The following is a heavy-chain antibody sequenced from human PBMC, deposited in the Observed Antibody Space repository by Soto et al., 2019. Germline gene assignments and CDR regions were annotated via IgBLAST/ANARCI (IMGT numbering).Heavy chain of an antibody. V-gene: IGHV3-23*03. CDR1: GFTFSSFS. J-gene: IGHJ4*02. Sequence: GGSLRLSCSASGFTFSSFSMHWVRQAPGKGLEWVSSIHNGGGNTYYTDSVEGRFTISRDNSKNTLYLQLNSLRAEDTAVYFCARGGLRHFDYWGQGMLVTVSS. D-gene: IGHD5-12*01. CDR2: IHNGGGNT. CDR3: ARGGLRHFDY.